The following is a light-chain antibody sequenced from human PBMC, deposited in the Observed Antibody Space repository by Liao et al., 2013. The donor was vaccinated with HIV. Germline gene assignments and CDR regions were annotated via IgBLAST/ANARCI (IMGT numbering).Light chain of an antibody. CDR3: QAWDSSTPVV. Sequence: SYELTQPPSVSVAPGKTARITCGGNNIGSKSVHWYQQKPGQAPVLVIYQDNKRPSGIPERFSGSNSGNTATLTISGTQAMDEADYYCQAWDSSTPVVFGGGTKLTVL. CDR1: NIGSKS. CDR2: QDN. V-gene: IGLV3-21*01. J-gene: IGLJ2*01.